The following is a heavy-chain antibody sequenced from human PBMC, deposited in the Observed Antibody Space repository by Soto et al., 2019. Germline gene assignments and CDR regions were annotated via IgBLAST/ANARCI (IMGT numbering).Heavy chain of an antibody. CDR1: GFTFSSYA. CDR3: ARDTYDFWSGYGAYIPFDY. J-gene: IGHJ4*02. CDR2: ISGSGGST. Sequence: PGGSLRLSCAASGFTFSSYAMSWVRQAPGKGLEWVSAISGSGGSTYYADSVKGRFTISRDNSKNTLYLQMNSLRAEDTAVYYCARDTYDFWSGYGAYIPFDYWGQGTLVTVSS. V-gene: IGHV3-23*01. D-gene: IGHD3-3*01.